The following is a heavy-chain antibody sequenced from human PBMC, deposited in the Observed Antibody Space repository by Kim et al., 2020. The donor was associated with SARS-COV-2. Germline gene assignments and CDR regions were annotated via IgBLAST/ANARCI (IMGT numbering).Heavy chain of an antibody. D-gene: IGHD3-16*01. CDR1: GFTFSTYD. J-gene: IGHJ4*02. Sequence: GGSLRLSCSASGFTFSTYDVPWVRQAPGKGLEYVSAIYRNGGGKYSEDSEKGCSTISSDNSNNMLYLMMSRLSDEDTVVYYCVKSDEVGGFDYFGYWGQG. CDR3: VKSDEVGGFDYFGY. CDR2: IYRNGGGK. V-gene: IGHV3-64D*09.